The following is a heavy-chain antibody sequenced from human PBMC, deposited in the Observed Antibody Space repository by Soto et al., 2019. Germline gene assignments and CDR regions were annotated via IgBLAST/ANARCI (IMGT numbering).Heavy chain of an antibody. CDR1: GGTFSSYT. CDR2: IIPILGIA. Sequence: QVQLVQSGAEVKKPGSSVKVSCKASGGTFSSYTISWVRQAPGQGLEWMGRIIPILGIANYAQKFQGRVTITADKSTSTAYMELSSLRSEDTAVYYCARGIVVVPANNWFDPWGQGTLVTVPS. CDR3: ARGIVVVPANNWFDP. J-gene: IGHJ5*02. D-gene: IGHD2-2*01. V-gene: IGHV1-69*02.